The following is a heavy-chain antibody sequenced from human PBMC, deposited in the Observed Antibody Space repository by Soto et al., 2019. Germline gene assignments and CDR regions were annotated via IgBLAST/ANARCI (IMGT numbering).Heavy chain of an antibody. CDR3: ATLRGKVILVPSGALDI. V-gene: IGHV3-23*01. D-gene: IGHD2-8*02. J-gene: IGHJ3*02. CDR2: ISGSSGST. CDR1: GFSYRDYA. Sequence: PGGSLRLSCAASGFSYRDYAMTWVRQAPGKGLEWLSAISGSSGSTYYADSVQGRFTISRDNSKNTLYLQMNSLRADDTAIYYCATLRGKVILVPSGALDIWGQGTMVTVSS.